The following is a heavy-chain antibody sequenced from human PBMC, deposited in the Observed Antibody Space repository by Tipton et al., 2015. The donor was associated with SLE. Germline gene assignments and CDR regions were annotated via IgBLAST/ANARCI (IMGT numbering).Heavy chain of an antibody. CDR2: IYTSGST. D-gene: IGHD6-13*01. J-gene: IGHJ6*02. CDR3: ARGVAAAGIYGMDV. CDR1: GGSISGSGYY. V-gene: IGHV4-61*09. Sequence: LRLSCTVSGGSISGSGYYWSWIRQPAGKGLEWIGHIYTSGSTNYNPPLKSRVTISVDTSKNQFSLKLSSVTAADTAVYYCARGVAAAGIYGMDVWGQGTTVTVSS.